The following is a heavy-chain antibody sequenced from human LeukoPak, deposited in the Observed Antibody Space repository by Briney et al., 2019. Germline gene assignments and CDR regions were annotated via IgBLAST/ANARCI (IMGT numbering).Heavy chain of an antibody. CDR3: AITGPGDTGYFFY. CDR1: GGTFSFYA. D-gene: IGHD7-27*01. J-gene: IGHJ4*02. CDR2: ITPVLVIA. V-gene: IGHV1-69*04. Sequence: SMKVSCKASGGTFSFYAISWVRQAPGQGTEWMGRITPVLVIAIYEKKFQGKVRITADKATSTAYMELSSLRSGDTAVYYCAITGPGDTGYFFYWGQGTLVTLSP.